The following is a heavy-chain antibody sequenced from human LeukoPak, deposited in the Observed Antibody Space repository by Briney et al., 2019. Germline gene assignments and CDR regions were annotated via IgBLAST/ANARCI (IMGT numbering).Heavy chain of an antibody. CDR2: INAYNGNT. CDR1: GYTFTNYG. V-gene: IGHV1-18*01. CDR3: ARDPLRFLDGVYGMDV. Sequence: ASVKVSCKASGYTFTNYGITWVRQAPGQGLEWMGWINAYNGNTNYAQKLQGRVTMTTDTSTSTAYMELRSLRSDDTAVYYCARDPLRFLDGVYGMDVWGQGTTVTVSS. J-gene: IGHJ6*02. D-gene: IGHD3-3*01.